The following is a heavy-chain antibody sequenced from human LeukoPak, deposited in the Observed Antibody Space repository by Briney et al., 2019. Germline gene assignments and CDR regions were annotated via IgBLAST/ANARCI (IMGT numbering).Heavy chain of an antibody. V-gene: IGHV4-39*01. J-gene: IGHJ4*02. CDR3: ARLGLGSSRDY. CDR2: IYYSGTT. D-gene: IGHD6-6*01. Sequence: SETLSLTCTVSGGSISSSSYYWGWIRQPPGKGLEWIGSIYYSGTTYYNPSLKSRVTISVDTSKNQFSLKLSSVTAADTAVYYCARLGLGSSRDYWGQGTLVTISS. CDR1: GGSISSSSYY.